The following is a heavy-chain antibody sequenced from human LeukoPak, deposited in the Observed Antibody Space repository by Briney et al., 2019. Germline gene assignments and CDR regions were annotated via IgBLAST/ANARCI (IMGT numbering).Heavy chain of an antibody. D-gene: IGHD2-2*01. CDR3: ARARYCSSTSCPSPYYYYYMDV. J-gene: IGHJ6*03. CDR1: GYSFTNYW. V-gene: IGHV5-51*06. CDR2: IYPGDSDT. Sequence: GESLKISCKGSGYSFTNYWIGWVRQMPGKGLEWMGIIYPGDSDTRYSPSFQGQVTISVDKSISTAYLQWSSLKASDTAMYYCARARYCSSTSCPSPYYYYYMDVWGKGTTVTVSS.